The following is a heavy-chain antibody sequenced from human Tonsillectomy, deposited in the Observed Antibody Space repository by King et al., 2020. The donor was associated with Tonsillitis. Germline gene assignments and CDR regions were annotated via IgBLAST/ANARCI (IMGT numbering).Heavy chain of an antibody. CDR2: IIPIFGTI. Sequence: QLVQSGAEVKKPGSSVKVSCKASGGTLRSYAISWVRQAPGQGLECMGGIIPIFGTINYAQKFQGRVTITADKSTRTAYMELSRLRSEDTAVYYCVFYYDSSGYYTEYYFEYWGQGTLVTVSS. CDR3: VFYYDSSGYYTEYYFEY. J-gene: IGHJ4*02. D-gene: IGHD3-22*01. CDR1: GGTLRSYA. V-gene: IGHV1-69*06.